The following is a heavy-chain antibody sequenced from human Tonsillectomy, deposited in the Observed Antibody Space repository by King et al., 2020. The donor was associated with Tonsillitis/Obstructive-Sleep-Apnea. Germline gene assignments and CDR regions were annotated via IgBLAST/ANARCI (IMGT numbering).Heavy chain of an antibody. CDR2: IYPGDSDT. V-gene: IGHV5-51*01. J-gene: IGHJ6*03. D-gene: IGHD5-12*01. CDR1: GYSFTTYW. CDR3: ARHDVMGGYENSYYLDV. Sequence: VQLVESGAEVKKPGESLKISCKGSGYSFTTYWIGWVRQMPGKGLEWMGIIYPGDSDTIYSSSFQDQVTISADKSISAAYLQWSSLKASDTAMYYCARHDVMGGYENSYYLDVWGKGTTVTVSS.